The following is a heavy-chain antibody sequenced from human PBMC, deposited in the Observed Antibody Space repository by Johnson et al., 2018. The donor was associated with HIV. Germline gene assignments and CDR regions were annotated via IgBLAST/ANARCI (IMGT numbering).Heavy chain of an antibody. D-gene: IGHD3-10*01. J-gene: IGHJ3*02. CDR1: GFTFSDHY. Sequence: QVQLVESGGDLVKPGGSLRLSCAGSGFTFSDHYMSWVRQAPGKGLEWVAVISDDGSNKYYADSVKGRFTISRDNSKNTLYLQMNSLRAEDTAVYYCARDRVWFGELYAFDIWGQGTMVTVSS. CDR2: ISDDGSNK. CDR3: ARDRVWFGELYAFDI. V-gene: IGHV3-30*19.